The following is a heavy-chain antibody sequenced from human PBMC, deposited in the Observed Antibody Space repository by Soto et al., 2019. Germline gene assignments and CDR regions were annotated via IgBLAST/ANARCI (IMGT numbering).Heavy chain of an antibody. CDR3: ARALSTHIAVAGMGYFAS. D-gene: IGHD6-19*01. Sequence: SLTCAVSGGSISSSNWWSWVRQPRGKGLEWIGEIYHSGSTNYSPSLKRRVAISLDASKNHFSLQLTSVTAADTAVYYCARALSTHIAVAGMGYFASWGPGTLVTVSS. J-gene: IGHJ4*02. CDR2: IYHSGST. CDR1: GGSISSSNW. V-gene: IGHV4-4*02.